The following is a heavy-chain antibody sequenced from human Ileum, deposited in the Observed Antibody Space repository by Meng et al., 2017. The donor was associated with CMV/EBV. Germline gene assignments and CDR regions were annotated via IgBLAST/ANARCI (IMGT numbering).Heavy chain of an antibody. CDR2: TYYRSKWYD. CDR1: GDSVSSNIAA. J-gene: IGHJ4*02. V-gene: IGHV6-1*01. Sequence: QVQLQQSGPGLVKPSQTLSLTCAISGDSVSSNIAAWSWIRQSPSRGLEWLGRTYYRSKWYDDYAVSVKSRVTITPDTSKNQFSLHLNSVSPEETAIYFCAREMGAHDYWGQGTLVTVSS. CDR3: AREMGAHDY. D-gene: IGHD4/OR15-4a*01.